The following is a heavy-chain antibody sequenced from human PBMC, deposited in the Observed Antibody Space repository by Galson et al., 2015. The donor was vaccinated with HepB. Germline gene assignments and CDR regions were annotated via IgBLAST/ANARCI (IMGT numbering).Heavy chain of an antibody. J-gene: IGHJ3*02. CDR2: IYPGDSDT. CDR3: ARWGRSTSCCDAFDI. D-gene: IGHD2-2*01. V-gene: IGHV5-51*01. Sequence: QSGAEVKKPGESLKISCKGSGYSFNSYWIGWVRQMPGKGLEWMGIIYPGDSDTRYSPSFQGQVTISADKSISTAYLQWSSLKASDTAMYYCARWGRSTSCCDAFDIWGQGTMVTVSS. CDR1: GYSFNSYW.